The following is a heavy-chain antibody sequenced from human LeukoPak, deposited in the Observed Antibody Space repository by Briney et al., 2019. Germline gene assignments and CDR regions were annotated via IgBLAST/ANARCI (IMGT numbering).Heavy chain of an antibody. D-gene: IGHD6-13*01. CDR3: ARCPSSNYICYYMDV. CDR2: ISAYNGNT. V-gene: IGHV1-18*01. CDR1: GYTFTSYG. Sequence: ASVKVSCKASGYTFTSYGISWVRQAPGQGLEWMGWISAYNGNTNYAQKLQGRVTMTTDTSTSTAYTELRSLRYDDTAVYYCARCPSSNYICYYMDVWGKGTTVTVSS. J-gene: IGHJ6*03.